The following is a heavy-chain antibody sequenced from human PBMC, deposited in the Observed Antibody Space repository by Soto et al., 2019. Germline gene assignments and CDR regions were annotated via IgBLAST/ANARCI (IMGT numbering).Heavy chain of an antibody. CDR3: AKKYFFGSGRYACYLHY. D-gene: IGHD3-10*01. CDR2: MSGTAGNT. Sequence: PGGSLRLSCAASGFTFRHYALTWVRQAPGKGLEWVSTMSGTAGNTYYADSVKGRFTISRDNSKNTLYLQMNSLRAEDTAVYYCAKKYFFGSGRYACYLHYSGQGPLRTGST. V-gene: IGHV3-23*01. J-gene: IGHJ4*02. CDR1: GFTFRHYA.